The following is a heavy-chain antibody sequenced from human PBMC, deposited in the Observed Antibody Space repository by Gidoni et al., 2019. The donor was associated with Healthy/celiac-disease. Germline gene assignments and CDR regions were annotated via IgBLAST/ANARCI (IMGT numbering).Heavy chain of an antibody. CDR1: GVTVSSYY. Sequence: EVQLVESGGGLVQTGGSLRLSCEASGVTVSSYYMHWVRQATGTGLEWVSAIGTAGDTYYPGSVKGRFTISRENAKHSLYLQMNSLRAGDTAVYYCARAYYDSSGYEGNWYFDLWGRGTLVTVSS. CDR2: IGTAGDT. CDR3: ARAYYDSSGYEGNWYFDL. D-gene: IGHD3-22*01. J-gene: IGHJ2*01. V-gene: IGHV3-13*01.